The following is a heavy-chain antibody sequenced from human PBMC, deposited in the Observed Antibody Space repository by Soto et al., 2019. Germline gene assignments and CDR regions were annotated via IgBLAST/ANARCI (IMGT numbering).Heavy chain of an antibody. CDR2: IYYSGST. V-gene: IGHV4-39*01. D-gene: IGHD3-22*01. CDR3: ARQIYNSSGYYYAY. CDR1: GGSISSGDYY. J-gene: IGHJ4*02. Sequence: SEILSLTCTVSGGSISSGDYYWSWIRQPPGKGLEWLGYIYYSGSTYYNPSLKSRVTISVDKSKSQLFLKLSSVTAPDTAVYFCARQIYNSSGYYYAYWGQGTLVTVSS.